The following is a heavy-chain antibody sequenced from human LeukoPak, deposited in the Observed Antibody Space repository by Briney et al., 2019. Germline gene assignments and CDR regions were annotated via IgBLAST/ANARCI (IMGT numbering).Heavy chain of an antibody. CDR3: ARLLMTTYYYYGMDV. Sequence: PGESLKISCKGSGYSFTSYWIGWVRQMPGKGLEWMGIIYPGDSDTRYSPSFQGQVTISADKSISTAYLQWSSLKASDTAMYYCARLLMTTYYYYGMDVWGQGTTVTVSS. D-gene: IGHD4-11*01. CDR1: GYSFTSYW. J-gene: IGHJ6*02. V-gene: IGHV5-51*01. CDR2: IYPGDSDT.